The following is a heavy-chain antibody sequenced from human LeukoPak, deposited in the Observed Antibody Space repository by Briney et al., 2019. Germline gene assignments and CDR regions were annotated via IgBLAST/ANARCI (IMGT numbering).Heavy chain of an antibody. Sequence: PGGSLRLSCTASEFTLGDYAMSWVRQAPGKGLEWVGFIRRKAYGGTKEYAASVKGRFTRARDDSKRRACRQMNSLKTEDTSVYFCTSGGAGLDYWGEGALVTVSS. V-gene: IGHV3-49*04. CDR1: EFTLGDYA. CDR2: IRRKAYGGTK. J-gene: IGHJ4*02. CDR3: TSGGAGLDY. D-gene: IGHD6-19*01.